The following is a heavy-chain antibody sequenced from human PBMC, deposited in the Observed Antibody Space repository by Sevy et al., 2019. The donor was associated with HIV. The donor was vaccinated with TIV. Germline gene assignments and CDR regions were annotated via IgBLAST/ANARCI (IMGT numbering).Heavy chain of an antibody. V-gene: IGHV3-33*01. Sequence: GGSLRLSCTASGFTFSNHGMHWVRQAPGKGPEWVAIIWNDGSNIYYADSAKGRFTISRDNSRNKLYLQMYDLRPEDTAVYYCVRESSHDFWSGYWGYLDYWGQGTLVTVSS. CDR1: GFTFSNHG. CDR3: VRESSHDFWSGYWGYLDY. J-gene: IGHJ4*02. CDR2: IWNDGSNI. D-gene: IGHD3-3*01.